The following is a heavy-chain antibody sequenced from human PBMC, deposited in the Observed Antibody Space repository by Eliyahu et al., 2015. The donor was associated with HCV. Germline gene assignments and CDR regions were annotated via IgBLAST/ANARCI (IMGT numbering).Heavy chain of an antibody. D-gene: IGHD2-2*01. CDR3: ARDRYSSTWYDRDQYYYYMDV. CDR1: GDSXRGYY. CDR2: IYLTGNT. Sequence: QVQLQESGPGLVKPSETLSLTCTVSGDSXRGYYWXWIRQXAGKGXEWIGHIYLTGNTDFNPSLKSRVTMSVDTSKNQISLRMSSVTAADTAVYYCARDRYSSTWYDRDQYYYYMDVWGKGTTVTVSS. V-gene: IGHV4-4*07. J-gene: IGHJ6*03.